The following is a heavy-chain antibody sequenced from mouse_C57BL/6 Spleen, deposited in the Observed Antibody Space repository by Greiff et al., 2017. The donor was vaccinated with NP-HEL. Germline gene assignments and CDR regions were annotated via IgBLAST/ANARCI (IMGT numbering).Heavy chain of an antibody. V-gene: IGHV14-4*01. CDR1: GFNIKDDY. D-gene: IGHD2-2*01. CDR3: TRGYVGAWLAY. CDR2: IDPENGYT. Sequence: EVQLQQSGAELVRPGASVQLSCTASGFNIKDDYMHWVKQRPEQGLEWIGWIDPENGYTEYASKFQGKATITADTPSNTADLQLSSLTSEDTAVFYCTRGYVGAWLAYWGQGTLGTVSA. J-gene: IGHJ3*01.